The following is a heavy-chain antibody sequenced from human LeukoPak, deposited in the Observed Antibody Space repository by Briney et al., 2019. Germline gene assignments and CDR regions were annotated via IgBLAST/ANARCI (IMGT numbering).Heavy chain of an antibody. Sequence: PGRSLRLSCAASGFTFSSYGMHWVRQAPGKGLEWVAFIRYDGSNNYYADSVRGRFTFSRDNSKNTLYLQMNSLRAEDTAVYYCAKDRGLTVVVPAANGLDNWGQGTLVTVSS. CDR1: GFTFSSYG. V-gene: IGHV3-30*02. D-gene: IGHD2-2*01. CDR2: IRYDGSNN. J-gene: IGHJ4*02. CDR3: AKDRGLTVVVPAANGLDN.